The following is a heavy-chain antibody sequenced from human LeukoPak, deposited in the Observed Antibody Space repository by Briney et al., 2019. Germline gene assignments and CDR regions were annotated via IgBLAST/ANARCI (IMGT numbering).Heavy chain of an antibody. Sequence: GGSLRLSCAASGFTVSSNYMSWVRQAPGKGLEWVSVIYSGGSTYYADSVKGRFTISRDNSKNTLYLQMNSLRAEDTAVYYCASSITMVRGVTFDYWGQGTLATVSS. V-gene: IGHV3-53*01. D-gene: IGHD3-10*01. CDR1: GFTVSSNY. CDR3: ASSITMVRGVTFDY. J-gene: IGHJ4*02. CDR2: IYSGGST.